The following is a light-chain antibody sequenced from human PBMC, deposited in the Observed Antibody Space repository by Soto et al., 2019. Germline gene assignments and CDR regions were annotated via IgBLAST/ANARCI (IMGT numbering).Light chain of an antibody. Sequence: SYELTQPPSVSVAPGQTASITCGGNNIGSKSVHWYQQKPGQAPVLVVYDDSGRPSGIPERFSGSNSGNTATLTISRVEAGDEADHYCQVWDRSSDVVFGGGTKLTVL. CDR3: QVWDRSSDVV. J-gene: IGLJ2*01. CDR1: NIGSKS. CDR2: DDS. V-gene: IGLV3-21*02.